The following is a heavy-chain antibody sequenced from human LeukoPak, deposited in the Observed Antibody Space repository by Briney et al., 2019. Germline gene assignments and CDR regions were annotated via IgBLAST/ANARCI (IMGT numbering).Heavy chain of an antibody. CDR1: GFTFNNYA. CDR3: ARASIAVAGTSWFDP. Sequence: GGSLRLSCAASGFTFNNYAMTWVRQAPGKGLEWVSYVSGSGDTTYYSDSVKGRFTISRDNSKNTLYLQMNSLRAEDTAVYYCARASIAVAGTSWFDPWGQGTLVTVSS. J-gene: IGHJ5*02. D-gene: IGHD6-19*01. V-gene: IGHV3-23*01. CDR2: VSGSGDTT.